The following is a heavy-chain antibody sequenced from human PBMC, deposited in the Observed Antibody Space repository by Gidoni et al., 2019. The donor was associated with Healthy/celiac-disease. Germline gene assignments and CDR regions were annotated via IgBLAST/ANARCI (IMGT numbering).Heavy chain of an antibody. D-gene: IGHD2-21*02. Sequence: KGRFTISRDNSNNTLFLQMNSLRAEDTAVYYCARDDSPEYFQYWGQGTLVTVSS. CDR3: ARDDSPEYFQY. V-gene: IGHV3-30*07. J-gene: IGHJ1*01.